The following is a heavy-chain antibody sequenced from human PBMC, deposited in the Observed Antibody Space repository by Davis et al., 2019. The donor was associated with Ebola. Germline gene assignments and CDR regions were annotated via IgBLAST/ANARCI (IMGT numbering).Heavy chain of an antibody. CDR1: GFTFSSYS. V-gene: IGHV4-34*12. CDR2: SIDSGST. Sequence: ESLKISCAASGFTFSSYSMNWIRQSPGKGVEWIGESIDSGSTNYNPSLKSRVTISVDRSKNQFSLKLSSVTAADTAVYYCARQRRLRLGELSGHFDYWGQGTLVTVSS. J-gene: IGHJ4*02. D-gene: IGHD3-16*02. CDR3: ARQRRLRLGELSGHFDY.